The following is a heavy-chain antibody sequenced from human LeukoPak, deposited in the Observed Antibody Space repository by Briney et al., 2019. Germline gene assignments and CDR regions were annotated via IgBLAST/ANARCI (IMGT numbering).Heavy chain of an antibody. CDR2: ISSSSSTI. CDR3: ARDRRGKQQLVHPIDY. CDR1: GFTFSSYS. Sequence: GGSLRPSCAASGFTFSSYSMNWVRQAPGKGLEWVSYISSSSSTIYYADSVKGRFTISRDNAKNSLYLQMNSLRAEDTAVYYCARDRRGKQQLVHPIDYWGQGTLVTVSS. D-gene: IGHD6-13*01. J-gene: IGHJ4*02. V-gene: IGHV3-48*01.